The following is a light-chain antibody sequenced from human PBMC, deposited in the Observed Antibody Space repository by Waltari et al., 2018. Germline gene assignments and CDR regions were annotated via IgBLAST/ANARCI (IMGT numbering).Light chain of an antibody. CDR3: QQRINWPLT. Sequence: EIVLTQSPATLSLSPGERATLSCRATQSVSRYLAWYQQKPGQAPRLLIYDASSRATGIPARFSGSGSGTDFTLTIISLEPEDFAVYYCQQRINWPLTFGGGTKVEIK. V-gene: IGKV3-11*01. J-gene: IGKJ4*01. CDR2: DAS. CDR1: QSVSRY.